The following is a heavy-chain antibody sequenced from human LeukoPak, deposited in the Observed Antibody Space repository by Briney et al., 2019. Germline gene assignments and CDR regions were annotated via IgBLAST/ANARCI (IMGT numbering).Heavy chain of an antibody. J-gene: IGHJ4*02. D-gene: IGHD4-23*01. CDR3: AADGGGLSSVVTPRSSPFDY. CDR1: GYTLNELS. CDR2: LDPADGET. Sequence: ASVKVSCKVSGYTLNELSMHWVRQAPGKGLEWMGGLDPADGETVYAHRFQGRLTMTEDTSTNTGYMELTSLRSEDTAVYYCAADGGGLSSVVTPRSSPFDYWGQGTLVTVSS. V-gene: IGHV1-24*01.